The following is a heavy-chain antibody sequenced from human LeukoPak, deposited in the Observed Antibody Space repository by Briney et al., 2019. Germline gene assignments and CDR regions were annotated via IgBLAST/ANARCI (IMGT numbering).Heavy chain of an antibody. V-gene: IGHV4-4*02. D-gene: IGHD3-3*01. J-gene: IGHJ3*02. CDR2: IYHSGST. Sequence: PSGTLSLTCAASGGSISSSNWWSWVRQPPGKGLEWIGEIYHSGSTNYNPSLKSRVTISVDTSKNQFSLKLSSVTAADTAVYYCARDFWRGAFDIWGQGTMVTVSS. CDR3: ARDFWRGAFDI. CDR1: GGSISSSNW.